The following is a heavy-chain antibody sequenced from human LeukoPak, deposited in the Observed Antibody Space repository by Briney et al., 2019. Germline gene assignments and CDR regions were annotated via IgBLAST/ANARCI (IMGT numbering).Heavy chain of an antibody. D-gene: IGHD5-12*01. Sequence: SQTLSLTCAISGDSVSGHSAAWNWITQSPSRGLEWLGRTYYRSKWSKDYATSVKGRINIYPDTSKNQFSLQLNSVTPEDTAVYYCIREGGRYGGYDLDYWGQGTLVTVSS. CDR3: IREGGRYGGYDLDY. J-gene: IGHJ4*02. CDR2: TYYRSKWSK. V-gene: IGHV6-1*01. CDR1: GDSVSGHSAA.